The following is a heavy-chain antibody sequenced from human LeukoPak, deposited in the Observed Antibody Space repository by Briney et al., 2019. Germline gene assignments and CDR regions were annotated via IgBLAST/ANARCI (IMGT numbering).Heavy chain of an antibody. CDR1: GGSISSSSYY. CDR2: IYYSGST. D-gene: IGHD4-17*01. V-gene: IGHV4-39*01. CDR3: ARVVGTVTTFGWFDP. Sequence: SETLSLTCTVSGGSISSSSYYWGWIRQPPGKGLEWIGSIYYSGSTYYNPSLKSRVTISVDTSKNQFSLKLSPVTAADTAVYYCARVVGTVTTFGWFDPWGQGTLVTVSS. J-gene: IGHJ5*02.